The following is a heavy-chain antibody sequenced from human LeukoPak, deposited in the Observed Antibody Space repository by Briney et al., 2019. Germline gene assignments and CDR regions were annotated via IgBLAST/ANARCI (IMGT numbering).Heavy chain of an antibody. CDR2: IYHSGST. CDR1: GYSISSGYY. D-gene: IGHD4-23*01. V-gene: IGHV4-38-2*01. CDR3: ARADYGGIALDFHYYYYMDV. J-gene: IGHJ6*03. Sequence: SETLSLTCAVSGYSISSGYYWGWIRQPPGKGLEWIGSIYHSGSTYYNPSLKSRVTISVDTSKNQFSLKLSSVTAADTAVYYCARADYGGIALDFHYYYYMDVWGKGTTVTVSS.